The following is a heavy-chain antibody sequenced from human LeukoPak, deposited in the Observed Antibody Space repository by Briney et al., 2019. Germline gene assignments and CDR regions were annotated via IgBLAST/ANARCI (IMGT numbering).Heavy chain of an antibody. CDR1: GFTFSSYA. D-gene: IGHD2-2*01. CDR2: ISYDGSNK. CDR3: ARDRYCSSTSCSLNWFDP. V-gene: IGHV3-30-3*01. J-gene: IGHJ5*02. Sequence: PGGSLRLSCAASGFTFSSYAMHWVRQAPGKGLEWVAVISYDGSNKYYADSVKGRFTISRDNSKNTLYLQMNSLRAEDTAVYYCARDRYCSSTSCSLNWFDPWGQGTLVTVSS.